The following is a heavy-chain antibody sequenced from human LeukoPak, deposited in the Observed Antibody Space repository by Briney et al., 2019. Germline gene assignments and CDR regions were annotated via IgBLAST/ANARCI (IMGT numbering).Heavy chain of an antibody. CDR1: GFTSSTYA. CDR2: ISYDGSKK. Sequence: PGGSLRLSCAASGFTSSTYAMHWVRRAPGKGLEWVAGISYDGSKKYYADSVRGRFTISRDNSKNTLFLQMNSLRAEDTAVYYSARDLAVSGSFTHYFDYWGQGTLVTVSS. J-gene: IGHJ4*02. V-gene: IGHV3-30*04. D-gene: IGHD3-10*01. CDR3: ARDLAVSGSFTHYFDY.